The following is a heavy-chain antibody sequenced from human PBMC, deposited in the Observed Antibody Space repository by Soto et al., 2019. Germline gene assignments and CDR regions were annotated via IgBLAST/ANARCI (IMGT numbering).Heavy chain of an antibody. J-gene: IGHJ5*02. CDR1: GGSISSSSYY. CDR3: ASLPLADCSGGSCYSGWFDP. Sequence: ASETLSLTCTVSGGSISSSSYYWGWIRQPPGKGPEWIASIYYSGSTYYNPSLKSRVTISVDTSKNQFSLKLSSVTAADTAVYYCASLPLADCSGGSCYSGWFDPWGQGTLVTVSS. D-gene: IGHD2-15*01. CDR2: IYYSGST. V-gene: IGHV4-39*01.